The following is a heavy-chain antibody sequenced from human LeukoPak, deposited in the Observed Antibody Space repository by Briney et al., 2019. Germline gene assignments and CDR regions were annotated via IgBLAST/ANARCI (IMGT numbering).Heavy chain of an antibody. D-gene: IGHD5-12*01. CDR3: ASVVATARTGYYFDY. V-gene: IGHV4-39*07. J-gene: IGHJ4*02. Sequence: SETLSLTCTVSGGSISSSSYYWGWIRQPPGKGLEWIGSIYYSGSTYYNPSLKSRVTISVDTSKNQFSLKLSSVTAADTAVYYCASVVATARTGYYFDYWGQGTLVTVSS. CDR1: GGSISSSSYY. CDR2: IYYSGST.